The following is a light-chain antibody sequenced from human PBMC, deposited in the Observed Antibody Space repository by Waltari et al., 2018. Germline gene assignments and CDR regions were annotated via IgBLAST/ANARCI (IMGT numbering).Light chain of an antibody. V-gene: IGKV4-1*01. CDR3: QQYYDTPT. CDR1: RTVVSTANTKNQ. J-gene: IGKJ1*01. Sequence: IVMTQSPDSLSVSLGERATINCKSSRTVVSTANTKNQLAWYQHRPGQPPRVLFYWASSLASGVPDRCSVSGSGTDFSLTSSGLRPEDVAVYFCQQYYDTPTFGQGTRVEVK. CDR2: WAS.